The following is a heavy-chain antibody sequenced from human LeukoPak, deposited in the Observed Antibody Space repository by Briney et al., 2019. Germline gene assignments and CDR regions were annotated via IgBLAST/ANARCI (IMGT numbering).Heavy chain of an antibody. CDR1: GGTFSSYA. D-gene: IGHD6-19*01. CDR3: ARDRGSGWLPYYFDY. Sequence: ASVKVSCKASGGTFSSYAISWVRQAPGQGLEWIGRIIPIFGTANYAQKFQGRVTITTDESTSTAYMELSSLRSEDTAVYYCARDRGSGWLPYYFDYWGQGTLVTVSS. CDR2: IIPIFGTA. J-gene: IGHJ4*01. V-gene: IGHV1-69*05.